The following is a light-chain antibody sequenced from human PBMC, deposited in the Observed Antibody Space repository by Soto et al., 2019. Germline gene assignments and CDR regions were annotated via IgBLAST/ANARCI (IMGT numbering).Light chain of an antibody. J-gene: IGLJ1*01. V-gene: IGLV2-23*01. CDR1: SSDVGSYNL. Sequence: QSALTQPASVSGSPGQSITISCTGTSSDVGSYNLVSWYQQHPGKAPKLMIYEGSKRPSGVSNRFSGSKSGNTAPLTISGLQAEDEADYYCCSYASSSTYVFGTGTKVTVL. CDR3: CSYASSSTYV. CDR2: EGS.